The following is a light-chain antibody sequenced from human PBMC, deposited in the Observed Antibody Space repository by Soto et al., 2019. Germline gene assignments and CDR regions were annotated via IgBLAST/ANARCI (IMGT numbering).Light chain of an antibody. J-gene: IGLJ1*01. V-gene: IGLV2-14*01. Sequence: QSALTQPASVSGSPGQSITISCTGTSSDVGGYNYVSWYQQNPGKAPKLMIYDVTNRPSGVSNRFSGSKSGNTASLTISGLQAEDEADYYCSSYRTSNPLVFGTGTKLTVL. CDR2: DVT. CDR1: SSDVGGYNY. CDR3: SSYRTSNPLV.